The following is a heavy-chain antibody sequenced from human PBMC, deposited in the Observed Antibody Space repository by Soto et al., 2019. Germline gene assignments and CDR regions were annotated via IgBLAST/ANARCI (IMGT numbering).Heavy chain of an antibody. V-gene: IGHV3-23*01. CDR3: ANGGTIFGGIDY. CDR1: GFTFSSYA. J-gene: IGHJ4*02. D-gene: IGHD3-3*01. Sequence: EVQLLESGGGLVQPGGSLRLSCAASGFTFSSYAMSWVRQAPGKGLERVSAISGSGGSTYYADSVKGRFTISRDNSKNTLYLQMNSLRAEDTAVYYCANGGTIFGGIDYWGQGTLVTVSS. CDR2: ISGSGGST.